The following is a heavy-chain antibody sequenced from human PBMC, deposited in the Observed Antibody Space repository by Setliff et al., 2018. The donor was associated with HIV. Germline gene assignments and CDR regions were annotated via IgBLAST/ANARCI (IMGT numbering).Heavy chain of an antibody. CDR2: INHSGNT. D-gene: IGHD3-10*01. J-gene: IGHJ4*02. V-gene: IGHV4-31*03. Sequence: NPSETLSLTCTVSGDSITSGGFYCNWFRQHPGKGLEWIGEINHSGNTNYKESLKSRVTISIDTSKNQFSLKLNSVIAADTAVYYCARGLNSYGSGSYLPLGYWGQGTLVTVSS. CDR3: ARGLNSYGSGSYLPLGY. CDR1: GDSITSGGFY.